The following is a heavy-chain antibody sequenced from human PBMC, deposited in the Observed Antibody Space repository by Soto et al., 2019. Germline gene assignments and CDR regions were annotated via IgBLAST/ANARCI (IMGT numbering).Heavy chain of an antibody. CDR3: ARGEGIYYYDSSGYPRHGAFDI. CDR2: IIPIFGTA. Sequence: QVQLVQSGAEVKKPGSSVKVSCKASGGTFSSYAISWVRQAPGQGLEWMGGIIPIFGTANYAQKFQGRVTITGDESTSKAYMELSSLRSEDTAVYYCARGEGIYYYDSSGYPRHGAFDIWGQGTMVTVSS. D-gene: IGHD3-22*01. CDR1: GGTFSSYA. V-gene: IGHV1-69*01. J-gene: IGHJ3*02.